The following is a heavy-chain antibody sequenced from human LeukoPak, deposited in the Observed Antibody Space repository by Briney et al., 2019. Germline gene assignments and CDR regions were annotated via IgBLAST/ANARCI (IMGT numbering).Heavy chain of an antibody. V-gene: IGHV1-46*01. CDR3: ARSTYYYDSSGQEFFDY. J-gene: IGHJ4*02. CDR2: INPSGGST. Sequence: ASVKVSCKAPGYTFTSYYMHWVRQAPGQGLEWMGIINPSGGSTSYAQKFQGRVTMTRDTSTSTVYMELSSLRSEDTAVYYCARSTYYYDSSGQEFFDYWGQGTLVTVSS. CDR1: GYTFTSYY. D-gene: IGHD3-22*01.